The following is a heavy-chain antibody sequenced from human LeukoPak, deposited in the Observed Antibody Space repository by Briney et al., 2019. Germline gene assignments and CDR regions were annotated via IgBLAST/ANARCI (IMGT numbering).Heavy chain of an antibody. CDR3: ARVLLGMSAFDL. V-gene: IGHV3-21*06. CDR1: GFTFSDYT. J-gene: IGHJ3*01. Sequence: GGSLRLSCVASGFTFSDYTMHWVRQAPGKALEWVSSINSGNNYIYYADSVKGRFTISRDNAKNSLFLQMNSLRADDTAVYSCARVLLGMSAFDLWGQGTMVIVSS. D-gene: IGHD6-13*01. CDR2: INSGNNYI.